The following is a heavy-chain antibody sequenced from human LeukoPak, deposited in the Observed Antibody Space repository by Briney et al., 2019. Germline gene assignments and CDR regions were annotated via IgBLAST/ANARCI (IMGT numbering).Heavy chain of an antibody. Sequence: GGSLRLSCAASGFTFSSYSMNWVRQAPGKGLEWVSSISGTSTSIYYADSVKGRFTISRDNSKNSLYLQMNSLRAEDTAVYYCARALIGYYFDYWGQGTLVTVSS. J-gene: IGHJ4*02. CDR1: GFTFSSYS. CDR2: ISGTSTSI. D-gene: IGHD2-8*01. CDR3: ARALIGYYFDY. V-gene: IGHV3-21*06.